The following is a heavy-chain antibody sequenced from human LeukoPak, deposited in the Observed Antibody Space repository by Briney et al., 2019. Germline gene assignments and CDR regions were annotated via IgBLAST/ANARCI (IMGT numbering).Heavy chain of an antibody. Sequence: GGSLRLSCAASGFTFRNLGMHWVRQAPGKGLEWVSSISSSSSYIYYADSVKGRFTISRDNAKNSLYLQMNSLRAEDTAVYYCARDAGVVVVAADAFDIWGQGTMVAVSS. CDR1: GFTFRNLG. CDR3: ARDAGVVVVAADAFDI. J-gene: IGHJ3*02. CDR2: ISSSSSYI. V-gene: IGHV3-21*01. D-gene: IGHD2-15*01.